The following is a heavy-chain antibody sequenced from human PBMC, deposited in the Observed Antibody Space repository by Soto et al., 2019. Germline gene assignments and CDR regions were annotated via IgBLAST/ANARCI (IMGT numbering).Heavy chain of an antibody. CDR1: GGSISSYY. CDR3: ARGGTMVRGENSKGPXTKYGMDV. CDR2: IYYSGST. D-gene: IGHD3-10*01. V-gene: IGHV4-59*01. J-gene: IGHJ6*02. Sequence: PSETLSLTCTVSGGSISSYYWSWIRQPPGMGLEWIGYIYYSGSTNYNPSLKSRVTISVDASKNQFSLKLSSVTAADTAVYYCARGGTMVRGENSKGPXTKYGMDVWGQGTTVT.